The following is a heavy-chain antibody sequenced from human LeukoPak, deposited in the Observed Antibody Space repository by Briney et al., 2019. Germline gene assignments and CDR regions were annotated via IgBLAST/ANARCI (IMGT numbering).Heavy chain of an antibody. D-gene: IGHD3-10*01. Sequence: PGGSLRLSCAASGFTFSSYEMNWVRQAPGKGLEWVSYISSSGSTIYYADSVKGRFTISRDNAKNSLYLQMNSLRAEDTAVYYCARTFVELLSTFDYWGQGTLVTVSS. J-gene: IGHJ4*02. CDR2: ISSSGSTI. CDR3: ARTFVELLSTFDY. CDR1: GFTFSSYE. V-gene: IGHV3-48*03.